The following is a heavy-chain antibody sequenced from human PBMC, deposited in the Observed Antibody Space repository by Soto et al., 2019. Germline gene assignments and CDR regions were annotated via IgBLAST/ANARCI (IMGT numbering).Heavy chain of an antibody. CDR3: AKDRGPVRYSGSSKARRPYEY. CDR2: ISNDGDKK. Sequence: GGSLRLSCAASGFTFSSYGMHWVRQAPGKGLEWVAVISNDGDKKYYADSVQGRFTISRDNSENTLFLLLSSLRGEDTAVYYCAKDRGPVRYSGSSKARRPYEYGGQGTLVNVSS. CDR1: GFTFSSYG. J-gene: IGHJ4*02. V-gene: IGHV3-30*18. D-gene: IGHD6-6*01.